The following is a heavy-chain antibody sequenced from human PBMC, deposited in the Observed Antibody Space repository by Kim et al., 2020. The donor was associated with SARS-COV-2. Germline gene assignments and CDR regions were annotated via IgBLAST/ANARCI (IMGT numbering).Heavy chain of an antibody. CDR2: TT. J-gene: IGHJ4*02. D-gene: IGHD2-2*01. CDR3: TTDMPLPFDY. Sequence: TTDYAAPVKGRFTIARDDSKNTLYLQMNSLKTEDTAVYYCTTDMPLPFDYWGQGTLVTVSS. V-gene: IGHV3-15*01.